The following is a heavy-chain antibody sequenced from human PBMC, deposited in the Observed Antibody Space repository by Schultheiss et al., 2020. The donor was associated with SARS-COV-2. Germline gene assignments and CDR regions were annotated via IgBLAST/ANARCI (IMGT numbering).Heavy chain of an antibody. V-gene: IGHV1-3*01. CDR1: GYTFTSYA. Sequence: GESLKIPCKASGYTFTSYAMHWVRQAPGQRLEWMGIINPSGGSTSYAEKFQGRVTMTSDTSASTAYMELSRLRSEDTAVYYCARWRGGSSAYGMDVWGQGGTVTV. J-gene: IGHJ6*02. CDR2: INPSGGST. D-gene: IGHD2-15*01. CDR3: ARWRGGSSAYGMDV.